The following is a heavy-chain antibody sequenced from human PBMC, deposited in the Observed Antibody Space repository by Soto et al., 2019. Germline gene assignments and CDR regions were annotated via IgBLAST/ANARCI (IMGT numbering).Heavy chain of an antibody. CDR1: GFTFSSYA. CDR2: ILSDGSNK. V-gene: IGHV3-30-3*01. J-gene: IGHJ6*02. Sequence: QVQLVESGGGVVQPGRSLRLSCAASGFTFSSYAMHWVRQAPGKGLEWVAVILSDGSNKWYVDSVKGRFTISIDNSKNTLYLQMNSLRAEDTAVYYCARDVFQEDVWGQGTTVTVSS. CDR3: ARDVFQEDV.